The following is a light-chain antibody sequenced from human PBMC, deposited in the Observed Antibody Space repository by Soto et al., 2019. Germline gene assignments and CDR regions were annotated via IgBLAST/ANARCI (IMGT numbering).Light chain of an antibody. CDR2: DVS. V-gene: IGKV3-15*01. Sequence: EIVMTQSPATLSVSPGERATLSCRASQSVGSDLAWYQQKPGQAPRLVIYDVSTRATGVPARFSGTGSETDFTLTISSLQPDDFATYYCQQYNSYSATFGQGTKVDI. CDR1: QSVGSD. CDR3: QQYNSYSAT. J-gene: IGKJ1*01.